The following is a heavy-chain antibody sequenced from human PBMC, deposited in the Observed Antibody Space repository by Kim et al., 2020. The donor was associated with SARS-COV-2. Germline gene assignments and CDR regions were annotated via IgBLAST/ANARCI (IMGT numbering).Heavy chain of an antibody. D-gene: IGHD6-13*01. CDR1: GGSISSSSYY. Sequence: SETLSLTCTVSGGSISSSSYYWGWIRQPPGKGLEWIGSIYYSGSTYYNPSLKSRVTISVDTSKNQFSLKLSSVTAADTAVYYCARRIAAAGDNWFDPWGQGTLVTVSS. V-gene: IGHV4-39*01. CDR2: IYYSGST. CDR3: ARRIAAAGDNWFDP. J-gene: IGHJ5*02.